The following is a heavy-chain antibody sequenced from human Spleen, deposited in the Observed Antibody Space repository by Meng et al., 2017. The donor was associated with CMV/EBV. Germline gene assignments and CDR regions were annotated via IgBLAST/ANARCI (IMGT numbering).Heavy chain of an antibody. D-gene: IGHD3-22*01. CDR3: AREVYHYDSRDSYGMDV. CDR1: GFTFSSYS. CDR2: ISSSSSYI. Sequence: GESLKISCAASGFTFSSYSMNWVRQAPGKGLEWVSFISSSSSYIYYADSVKGRFTISRDNAKNSLYLQMNSLRAEDTAVYYCAREVYHYDSRDSYGMDVWGQGTTVTVSS. V-gene: IGHV3-21*01. J-gene: IGHJ6*02.